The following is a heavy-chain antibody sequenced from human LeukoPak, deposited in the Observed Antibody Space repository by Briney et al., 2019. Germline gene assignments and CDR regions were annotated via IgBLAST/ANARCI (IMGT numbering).Heavy chain of an antibody. J-gene: IGHJ3*02. CDR3: AKSIAVAATGHAFDI. CDR1: GFTFSSYG. V-gene: IGHV3-30*18. D-gene: IGHD6-19*01. Sequence: GGSLRLSCAASGFTFSSYGMHWVRQAPAKGLEWVAVISYDGSNKYYADSVKGRFTISRDNSKNTLYLQMNSLRAEDTAVYYCAKSIAVAATGHAFDIWGQGTMVTVSS. CDR2: ISYDGSNK.